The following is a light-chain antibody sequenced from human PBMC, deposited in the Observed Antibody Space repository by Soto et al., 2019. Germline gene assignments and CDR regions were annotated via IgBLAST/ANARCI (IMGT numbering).Light chain of an antibody. CDR1: LGIRTD. CDR2: AAS. V-gene: IGKV1-6*01. Sequence: AIQMTQSPSSLSASVGDRVTITCRAILGIRTDLAWYQQKPGKAPRLLIYAASSLQTGVPSRFSGSGSGTDFTLTIDSLQPEDLATYYCLQNYNYPWTFDHGTKVEI. CDR3: LQNYNYPWT. J-gene: IGKJ1*01.